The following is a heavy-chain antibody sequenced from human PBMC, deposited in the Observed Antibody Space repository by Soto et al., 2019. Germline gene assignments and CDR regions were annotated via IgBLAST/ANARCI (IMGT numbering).Heavy chain of an antibody. Sequence: GGSLRLSCAASGFTFSSYGMHWVRQAPDKGLEWVAVISYDGSNKYYADSVKGRFTISRDNSKNTLYLQMNSLRAEDTAVYYCAKEPTRRIRLLEWLLDYWGQGTLVTLSS. D-gene: IGHD3-3*01. V-gene: IGHV3-30*18. J-gene: IGHJ4*02. CDR3: AKEPTRRIRLLEWLLDY. CDR2: ISYDGSNK. CDR1: GFTFSSYG.